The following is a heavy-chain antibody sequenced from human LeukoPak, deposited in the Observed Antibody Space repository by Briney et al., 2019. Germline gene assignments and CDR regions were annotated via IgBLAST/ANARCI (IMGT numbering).Heavy chain of an antibody. J-gene: IGHJ4*02. CDR3: ARAHSSGRTFDY. Sequence: SETLSLTCTVSGGSVSSGSYYWSWIRQPPGKGLEWIGYIYYSGSTNYNPSLKSRVTISVDTSKSQFSLKLSSVTAADTAVYYCARAHSSGRTFDYWGQGTLVTVSS. CDR1: GGSVSSGSYY. D-gene: IGHD6-19*01. CDR2: IYYSGST. V-gene: IGHV4-61*01.